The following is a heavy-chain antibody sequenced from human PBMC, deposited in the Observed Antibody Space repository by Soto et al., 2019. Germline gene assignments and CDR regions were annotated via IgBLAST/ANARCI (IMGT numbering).Heavy chain of an antibody. CDR3: AASPRHDTDQLWTY. J-gene: IGHJ4*02. CDR2: TYPGDSAT. CDR1: GFAFSNYW. V-gene: IGHV5-51*01. Sequence: PGESLKVSCKTSGFAFSNYWVGWVRQMPGKGFEWMGITYPGDSATKYSPSFQGHVTISSDKSTNTAYLQWTSLRASDTAIYFCAASPRHDTDQLWTYWRQGTMVIVSS. D-gene: IGHD3-16*01.